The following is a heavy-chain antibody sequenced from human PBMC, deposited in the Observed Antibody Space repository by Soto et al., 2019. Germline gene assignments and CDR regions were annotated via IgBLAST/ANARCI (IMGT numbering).Heavy chain of an antibody. CDR3: ARPVASCAYNYGPLGCDFDI. J-gene: IGHJ3*02. CDR1: GYTFHSYA. CDR2: ISAGNGNT. D-gene: IGHD5-18*01. Sequence: ASVKVSCKASGYTFHSYAMNWVRQAPGQRLEWMGWISAGNGNTIYSQKFQARVTITRDTSASTAYMELSSLRSEDTAVYYCARPVASCAYNYGPLGCDFDIWGQGTLVTV. V-gene: IGHV1-3*01.